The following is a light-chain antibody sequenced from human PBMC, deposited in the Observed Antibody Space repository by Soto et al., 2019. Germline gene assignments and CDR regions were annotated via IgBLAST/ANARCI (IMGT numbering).Light chain of an antibody. CDR3: QQYDSSPYT. J-gene: IGKJ2*01. V-gene: IGKV3-20*01. Sequence: EIVLTQSPGTLSLSPGGRATLSCRASQSVSSDYLAWYQQKPGQAPRLLIYGASSRATGITDRFSGSGSGTDFTLTISRLDPEDSAVFYCQQYDSSPYTFGQGTRLEIK. CDR2: GAS. CDR1: QSVSSDY.